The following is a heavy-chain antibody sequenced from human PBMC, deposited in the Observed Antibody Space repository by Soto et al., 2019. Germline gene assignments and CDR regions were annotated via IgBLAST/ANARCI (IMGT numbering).Heavy chain of an antibody. D-gene: IGHD3-10*01. CDR1: GGTFSCYG. CDR2: ISGNGGTA. V-gene: IGHV3-23*01. CDR3: AKDMSGSGNSFSVYFFDC. Sequence: ETLSLTCAVSGGTFSCYGVTWVRQAPGKGLEWVSSISGNGGTAYYADYVKGRFTISRDNSKNTLYLQMNSLRAEDTAVYYCAKDMSGSGNSFSVYFFDCWGQGTLVTAS. J-gene: IGHJ4*02.